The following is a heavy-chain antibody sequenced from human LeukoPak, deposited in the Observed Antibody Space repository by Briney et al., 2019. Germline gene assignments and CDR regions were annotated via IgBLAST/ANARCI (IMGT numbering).Heavy chain of an antibody. Sequence: SETLSLTCAVYGGSFSGYYWSWIRQPPGKGLEWIGEINHSGSTNYNPSLKCRVTISVDTSKNQFSLKLSSVTAADTAVYYWAGRWGTVVRGVIDYWGQGTLVPVSS. J-gene: IGHJ4*02. CDR1: GGSFSGYY. D-gene: IGHD3-10*01. V-gene: IGHV4-34*01. CDR3: AGRWGTVVRGVIDY. CDR2: INHSGST.